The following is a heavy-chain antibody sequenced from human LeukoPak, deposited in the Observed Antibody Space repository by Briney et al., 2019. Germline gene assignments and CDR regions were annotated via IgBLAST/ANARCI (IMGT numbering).Heavy chain of an antibody. V-gene: IGHV3-74*01. CDR2: INSDGSST. D-gene: IGHD3-3*01. CDR1: GFTFRSYW. J-gene: IGHJ6*02. Sequence: PGRSLRLSCAATGFTFRSYWMYWVRQAPGKGLVWVSRINSDGSSTIYADSVKGRFTISRDNAKNSLYLQMNSLRAEDTAVYYCASKSPSYYDFWSGYLDYYYGMDVWGQGTTVTVSS. CDR3: ASKSPSYYDFWSGYLDYYYGMDV.